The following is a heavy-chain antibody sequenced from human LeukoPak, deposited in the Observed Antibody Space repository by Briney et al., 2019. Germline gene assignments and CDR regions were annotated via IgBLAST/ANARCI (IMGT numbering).Heavy chain of an antibody. Sequence: PGGSLRLSCAASGFTVGSNYMSWVRQAPGKGLEWVSVIYSDGTTYYAGSVKGRFTISRDNSKNTLYLQMNSLGAEDTAVYYCARDSPYSDYLIGGAFNIWGQGTMVTVSS. CDR3: ARDSPYSDYLIGGAFNI. V-gene: IGHV3-53*01. CDR1: GFTVGSNY. D-gene: IGHD4-11*01. CDR2: IYSDGTT. J-gene: IGHJ3*02.